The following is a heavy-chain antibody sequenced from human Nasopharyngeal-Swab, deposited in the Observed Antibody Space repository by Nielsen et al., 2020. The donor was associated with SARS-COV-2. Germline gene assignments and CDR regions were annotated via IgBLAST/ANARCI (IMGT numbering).Heavy chain of an antibody. Sequence: SETLSLTCTVSGGSISSNSYCWGWFRQPPGKGLEWIGEINHSGSTNYNPSLKSRVTISVDTSKNQFSLKLSSVTAADTAVYYCARDKLGGGLGYYYGMDVWGQGTTVTVSS. D-gene: IGHD1-26*01. CDR1: GGSISSNSYC. V-gene: IGHV4-39*07. J-gene: IGHJ6*02. CDR2: INHSGST. CDR3: ARDKLGGGLGYYYGMDV.